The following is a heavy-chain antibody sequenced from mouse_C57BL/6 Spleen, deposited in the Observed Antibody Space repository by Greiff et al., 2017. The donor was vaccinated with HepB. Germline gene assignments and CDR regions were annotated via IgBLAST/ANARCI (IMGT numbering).Heavy chain of an antibody. CDR1: GYTFTDYY. Sequence: EVQLQQSGPELVKPGASVKISCKASGYTFTDYYMNWVKQSHGKSLEWIGDINPNNGGTSYNQKFKGKATLTVDKSSSTAYMELRSLTSEDSAVYYCARRGDELRGAMDYWGQGTSVTVSS. D-gene: IGHD1-1*01. CDR2: INPNNGGT. V-gene: IGHV1-26*01. CDR3: ARRGDELRGAMDY. J-gene: IGHJ4*01.